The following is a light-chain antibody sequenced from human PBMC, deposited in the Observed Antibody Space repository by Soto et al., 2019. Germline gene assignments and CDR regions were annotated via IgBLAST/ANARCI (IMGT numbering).Light chain of an antibody. V-gene: IGKV3-20*01. Sequence: EFVLTQSPGTLSLSPGERATLSCRASQSVSNTYLAWYQQKPGQAPRLLIYGASSRATGVPDRFSGSGSGTDFTLTINRLEPEDFAVYYCQHFGSSLLYAFGQGTKLEMK. CDR3: QHFGSSLLYA. CDR1: QSVSNTY. J-gene: IGKJ2*01. CDR2: GAS.